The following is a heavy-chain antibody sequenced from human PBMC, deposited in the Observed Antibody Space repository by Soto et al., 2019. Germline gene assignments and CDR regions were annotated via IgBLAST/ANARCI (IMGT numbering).Heavy chain of an antibody. V-gene: IGHV3-30*03. D-gene: IGHD3-22*01. CDR1: GFTFSPFA. Sequence: GGSLRLSCGASGFTFSPFAMHWVRQAPGKGLEWVAIIYFDGSEKYYADSVRGRFTISKDNSKNMLYLQMNSLRVEDTAVYYCVRDQDRSPPRAFDLWGQGTMVTVS. CDR2: IYFDGSEK. CDR3: VRDQDRSPPRAFDL. J-gene: IGHJ3*01.